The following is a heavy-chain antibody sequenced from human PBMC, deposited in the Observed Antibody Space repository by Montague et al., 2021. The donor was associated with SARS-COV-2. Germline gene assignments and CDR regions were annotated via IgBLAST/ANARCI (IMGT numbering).Heavy chain of an antibody. Sequence: SETLSLTCTVSGGSISSYYWSWIRQPPGKGLEWIGYIYYSGSTNYNPSQKTPVNITIHTPKNQFSLKLSSVTAADTAVYYCARGDVEMATIKSGGPFYHFDYWGQGTLVTVSS. V-gene: IGHV4-59*13. CDR2: IYYSGST. CDR3: ARGDVEMATIKSGGPFYHFDY. D-gene: IGHD5-24*01. CDR1: GGSISSYY. J-gene: IGHJ4*02.